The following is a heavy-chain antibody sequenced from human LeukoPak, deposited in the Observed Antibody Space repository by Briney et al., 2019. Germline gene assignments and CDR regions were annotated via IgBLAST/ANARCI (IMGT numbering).Heavy chain of an antibody. CDR3: ARESTAVAPLDY. CDR1: GFTFSSYA. CDR2: ISSNGGST. Sequence: GGSLRLSCAASGFTFSSYAMSWVRQAPGKGLEYVSAISSNGGSTYYADSVKGRFTISRDNSKNTLYLQMNSLRAEDTAVYYCARESTAVAPLDYWGQGTLVTVSS. D-gene: IGHD6-19*01. V-gene: IGHV3-64*04. J-gene: IGHJ4*02.